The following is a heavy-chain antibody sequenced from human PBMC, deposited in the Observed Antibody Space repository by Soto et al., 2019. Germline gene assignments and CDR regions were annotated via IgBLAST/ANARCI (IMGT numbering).Heavy chain of an antibody. CDR2: TDYRSKWFN. V-gene: IGHV6-1*01. CDR1: GDSVSSNSAA. CDR3: ARGDEGFAY. D-gene: IGHD3-16*01. J-gene: IGHJ4*01. Sequence: PSQGLARTCAISGDSVSSNSAAWNWIRQSPSRGLEWLGRTDYRSKWFNNYALSVKSRITXXXDXXXNXFXXXLXSVTPEDTTVYYCARGDEGFAYWGQGTLV.